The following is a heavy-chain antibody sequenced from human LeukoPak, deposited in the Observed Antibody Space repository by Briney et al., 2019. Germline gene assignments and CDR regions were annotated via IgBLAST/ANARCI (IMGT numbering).Heavy chain of an antibody. CDR3: ARVPLRHIVVVTAIGPFDY. CDR2: ISAYNGNT. D-gene: IGHD2-21*02. Sequence: ASVNVSCKASGYTFTSYGISWVRQAPGQGLEWMGWISAYNGNTNYAQKLQGRVTMTTDTSTSTAYMELRSLRSDDTAVYYCARVPLRHIVVVTAIGPFDYWGQGTLVTVSS. J-gene: IGHJ4*02. V-gene: IGHV1-18*01. CDR1: GYTFTSYG.